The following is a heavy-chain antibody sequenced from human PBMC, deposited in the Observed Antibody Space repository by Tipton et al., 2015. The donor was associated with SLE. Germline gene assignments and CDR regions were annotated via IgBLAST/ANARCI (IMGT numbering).Heavy chain of an antibody. D-gene: IGHD2-8*02. CDR3: AGGILCWQIDD. CDR2: IWYDGRNK. V-gene: IGHV3-33*08. J-gene: IGHJ4*02. Sequence: SLRLSCAASGFTFSSYAMHWVRQAPGKGLEWVAVIWYDGRNKYYADSVKGRFAISRDDSKNTLYLQMNSLRAEDTAVYYCAGGILCWQIDDWGQGTLFTGSS. CDR1: GFTFSSYA.